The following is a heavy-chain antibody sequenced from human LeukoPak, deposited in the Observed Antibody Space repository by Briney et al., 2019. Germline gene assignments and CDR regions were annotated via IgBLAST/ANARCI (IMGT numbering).Heavy chain of an antibody. Sequence: ASVKVSCKASGYTFTSYGISWLRQAPGQGLEWMGWISAYNGNTNYAQKLQGRVTMTTDTSTSTAYLELRSMSSVDTAVYYCASPSVGYSYGSGGYYYYGMDVWGQGTTVTVSS. D-gene: IGHD5-18*01. V-gene: IGHV1-18*01. CDR1: GYTFTSYG. CDR2: ISAYNGNT. J-gene: IGHJ6*02. CDR3: ASPSVGYSYGSGGYYYYGMDV.